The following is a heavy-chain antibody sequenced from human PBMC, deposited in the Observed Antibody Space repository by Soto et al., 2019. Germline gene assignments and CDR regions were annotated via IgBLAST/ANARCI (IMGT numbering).Heavy chain of an antibody. CDR1: GYSFTSYW. Sequence: GESLKISCKGSGYSFTSYWIGWVRQMPGKGLEWMGIIYPGDSATRYSPSFKGHVTISAAKSISTAYLQWSSLKASDTAMYYCARSLAYYGSESYHHWGQGTLVTVSS. V-gene: IGHV5-51*01. CDR3: ARSLAYYGSESYHH. CDR2: IYPGDSAT. J-gene: IGHJ1*01. D-gene: IGHD3-10*01.